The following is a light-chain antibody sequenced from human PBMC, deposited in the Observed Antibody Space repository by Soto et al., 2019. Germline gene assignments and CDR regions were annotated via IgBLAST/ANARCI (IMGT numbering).Light chain of an antibody. V-gene: IGKV3-20*01. CDR2: GAS. CDR3: QQYGRP. Sequence: EIVLPQSPGTLSLSPGERATLSCRASQSVTSDYLAWYQQKPGQAPRLLIHGASSRATGIPDRFSGSGSGTDLTLTISRLEPEDFAVYYCQQYGRPFGQGTKVDIK. CDR1: QSVTSDY. J-gene: IGKJ1*01.